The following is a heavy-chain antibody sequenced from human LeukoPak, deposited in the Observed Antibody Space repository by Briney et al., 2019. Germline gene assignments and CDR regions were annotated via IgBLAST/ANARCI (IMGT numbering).Heavy chain of an antibody. J-gene: IGHJ4*02. V-gene: IGHV3-33*06. CDR3: AKGAARSHFDY. D-gene: IGHD6-6*01. Sequence: GGSLRLSCAASGFTFSSYGMHWVRQAPGKGLEWVAVILYDGSNKYYADSVKGRFTISRDNSKNTLYLQMNSLRAEDTAVYYCAKGAARSHFDYWDQGTLVTVSS. CDR1: GFTFSSYG. CDR2: ILYDGSNK.